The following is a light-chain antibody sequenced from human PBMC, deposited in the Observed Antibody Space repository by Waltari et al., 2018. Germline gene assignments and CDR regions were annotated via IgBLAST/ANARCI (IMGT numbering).Light chain of an antibody. Sequence: SYDLTQPPSVSVSPGQTARITCSGDAVPKQYGYWYQQKSGQAPVLMIFKDKERPSGIPGRFSGSSSGTTVTLTISGVQAEDEADYYCQSVDSSATYVIFGGGTKLTVL. J-gene: IGLJ2*01. CDR1: AVPKQY. CDR2: KDK. CDR3: QSVDSSATYVI. V-gene: IGLV3-25*03.